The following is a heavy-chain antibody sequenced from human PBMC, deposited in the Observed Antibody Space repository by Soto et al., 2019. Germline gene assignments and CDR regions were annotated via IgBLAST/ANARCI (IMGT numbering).Heavy chain of an antibody. CDR3: ARGGAMGVDY. CDR1: GFTFNSHW. D-gene: IGHD1-26*01. V-gene: IGHV3-74*01. J-gene: IGHJ4*02. CDR2: IYFDGITT. Sequence: EVQLVESGGGVVQPGGSLRLSCTASGFTFNSHWMHWVRQAPGKGLVWVSRIYFDGITTNYADSVKGGLTVSRDNAKNRVSLHVNTLRYEDTAVYYCARGGAMGVDYWGQGTLVTVSS.